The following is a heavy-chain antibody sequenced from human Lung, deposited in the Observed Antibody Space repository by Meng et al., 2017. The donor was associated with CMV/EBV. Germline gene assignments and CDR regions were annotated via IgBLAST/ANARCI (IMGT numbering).Heavy chain of an antibody. CDR3: ARGQKEEEDNWLDP. CDR1: GFTFRTYV. Sequence: GESLKTSCAASGFTFRTYVMHWVRQAPGKGLEWVAVTSYDGSRKYYADFVKGRFTISRDKSKNTLYLQLNSLGTEDTAVYYCARGQKEEEDNWLDPWGQGAXVTVSS. J-gene: IGHJ5*02. CDR2: TSYDGSRK. V-gene: IGHV3-30*04.